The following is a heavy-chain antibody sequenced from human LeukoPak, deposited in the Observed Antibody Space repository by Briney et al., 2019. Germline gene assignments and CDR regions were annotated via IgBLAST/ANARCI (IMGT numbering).Heavy chain of an antibody. Sequence: GGSLRLSCAASGFTFSGYSMNWVRQAPGKGLEWVSSITRSGSHKYYADSVEGRFTVSRDNTKNSLYLQMSSLRAEDTAVYYCVRACGGDCYLGDYWGQGTLVTVSS. V-gene: IGHV3-21*01. CDR3: VRACGGDCYLGDY. D-gene: IGHD2-21*02. CDR1: GFTFSGYS. CDR2: ITRSGSHK. J-gene: IGHJ4*02.